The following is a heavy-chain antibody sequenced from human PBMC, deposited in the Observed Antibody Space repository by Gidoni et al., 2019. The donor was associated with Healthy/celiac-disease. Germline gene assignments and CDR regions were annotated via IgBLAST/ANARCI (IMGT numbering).Heavy chain of an antibody. CDR1: GGSISSSSYY. CDR3: ARQGWELLLSAFDI. V-gene: IGHV4-39*01. CDR2: IYYSGST. D-gene: IGHD1-26*01. J-gene: IGHJ3*02. Sequence: QLQLQESGPGLVKPSETLSLTCTVSGGSISSSSYYWGWIRQPPGKGLEWIGSIYYSGSTYYNPSLKSRVTISVDTSKNQFSLKLSSVTAADTAVYYCARQGWELLLSAFDIWGQGTMVTVSS.